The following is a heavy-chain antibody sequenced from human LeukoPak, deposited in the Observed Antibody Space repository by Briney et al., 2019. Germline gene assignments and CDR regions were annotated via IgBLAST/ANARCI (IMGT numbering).Heavy chain of an antibody. V-gene: IGHV1-24*01. CDR3: ATDLWFGELTNPNDAFDI. D-gene: IGHD3-10*01. J-gene: IGHJ3*02. Sequence: GASVKVSCKVSGYTLTELSMHWVRQAPGKGLEWMGGFDPEDGETIYAQKFQGRVTMTEDTSTDTAYMELSSLGSEDTAVYYCATDLWFGELTNPNDAFDIWGQGTMVTVSS. CDR2: FDPEDGET. CDR1: GYTLTELS.